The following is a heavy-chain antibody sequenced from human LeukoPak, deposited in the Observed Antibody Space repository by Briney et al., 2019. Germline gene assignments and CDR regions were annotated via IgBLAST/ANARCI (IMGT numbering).Heavy chain of an antibody. D-gene: IGHD1-14*01. CDR1: GYTFTGYY. V-gene: IGHV1-2*02. CDR3: ATTYGNVWHRAY. Sequence: ASVTVSCKASGYTFTGYYILWVRQAPGQGLEWMGWINPKSGDTNFAQMFEGRVAMTRDTSISTAFMELSSLRSDDTAVYYCATTYGNVWHRAYWGQGALVTVSS. J-gene: IGHJ4*02. CDR2: INPKSGDT.